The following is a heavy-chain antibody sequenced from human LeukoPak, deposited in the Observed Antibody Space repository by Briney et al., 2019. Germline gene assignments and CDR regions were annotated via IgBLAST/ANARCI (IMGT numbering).Heavy chain of an antibody. D-gene: IGHD3-16*01. J-gene: IGHJ5*02. V-gene: IGHV3-23*01. CDR2: IRGSGDST. CDR3: AKWDAYIES. CDR1: GFTFNIYA. Sequence: PGGPLRLSCVASGFTFNIYAMTWVRQAPGKGLEWASAIRGSGDSTYYADSVKGRFTISRDNSTNTVYLQMNSLRAEDTAVYYCAKWDAYIESWGQGTLVTVSS.